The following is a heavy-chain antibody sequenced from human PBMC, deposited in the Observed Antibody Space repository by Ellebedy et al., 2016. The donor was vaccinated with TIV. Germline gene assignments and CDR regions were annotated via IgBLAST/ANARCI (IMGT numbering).Heavy chain of an antibody. CDR3: SRYWGSAWGGHYFDY. Sequence: GESLKISCAASGFTFSSYSMNWVRQAPGKGLEWVSVIYSGGSTYYPDPVKGRFTISRDNSKNPQYLQMNSLRADDTAVYYCSRYWGSAWGGHYFDYWGQGTLVTVSS. V-gene: IGHV3-53*01. CDR2: IYSGGST. J-gene: IGHJ4*02. CDR1: GFTFSSYS. D-gene: IGHD7-27*01.